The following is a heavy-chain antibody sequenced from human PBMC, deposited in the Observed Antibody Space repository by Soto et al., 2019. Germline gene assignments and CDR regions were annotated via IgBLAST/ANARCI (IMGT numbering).Heavy chain of an antibody. CDR2: ISAHNDNR. D-gene: IGHD1-1*01. Sequence: QVNLVQSGAEVRKPGASVKVSCKGSGYTFTSYGIAWVRQAPGQGLEWMGWISAHNDNRNYAQKVQGRVTVTRDTSTSTAYMELRNLRSDDTAVYYCARGRYGDYWGQGALVTVSS. V-gene: IGHV1-18*01. J-gene: IGHJ4*02. CDR1: GYTFTSYG. CDR3: ARGRYGDY.